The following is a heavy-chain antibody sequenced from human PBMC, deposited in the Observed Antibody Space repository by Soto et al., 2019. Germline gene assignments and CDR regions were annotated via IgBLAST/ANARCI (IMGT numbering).Heavy chain of an antibody. CDR3: ARGRGGDYGGNSGYYDY. D-gene: IGHD4-17*01. CDR2: VWHDGSKE. J-gene: IGHJ4*02. V-gene: IGHV3-33*01. Sequence: QVQLVESGGGVVQPGRSLRLSCAASGFTFSGHGMHWVRQAPGKGLEWVEVVWHDGSKEYYADSVKGRFTISRDNSKNTLYLQMNSLRAEDTAVYSCARGRGGDYGGNSGYYDYWGQGTLVTVSS. CDR1: GFTFSGHG.